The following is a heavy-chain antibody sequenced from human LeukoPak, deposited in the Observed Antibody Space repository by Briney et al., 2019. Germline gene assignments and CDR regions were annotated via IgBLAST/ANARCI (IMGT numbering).Heavy chain of an antibody. CDR2: IYYSGST. V-gene: IGHV4-59*01. CDR3: ASSRVPDLFDY. CDR1: GGSISSYY. D-gene: IGHD1-1*01. Sequence: SETLSLTCTVSGGSISSYYWRWIRQPPGKGREWIGYIYYSGSTNYNPSLQRRVTISVDTSKNQFSLKLSSVTAADTAVYYCASSRVPDLFDYWGQGTLVTVSS. J-gene: IGHJ4*02.